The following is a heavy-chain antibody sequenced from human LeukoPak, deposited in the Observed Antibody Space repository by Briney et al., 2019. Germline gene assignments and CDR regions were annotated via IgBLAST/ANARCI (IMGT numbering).Heavy chain of an antibody. V-gene: IGHV4-59*01. CDR1: GGSISSYY. Sequence: SETLSLTCTVSGGSISSYYWSWIRQPPGKGLEWIGYIYYRGSTNYNPSLKSRVTISVDTSKNQFSLKLSSVTAADTAVYYCARVGRGRHIDYWGQGTLVTVSS. CDR3: ARVGRGRHIDY. D-gene: IGHD3-10*01. CDR2: IYYRGST. J-gene: IGHJ4*02.